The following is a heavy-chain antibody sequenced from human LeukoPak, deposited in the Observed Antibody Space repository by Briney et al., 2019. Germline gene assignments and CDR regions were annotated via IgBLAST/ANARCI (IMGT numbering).Heavy chain of an antibody. CDR2: ISTDGKST. J-gene: IGHJ6*02. V-gene: IGHV3-74*01. CDR1: GFTFSNYW. D-gene: IGHD2-2*01. CDR3: VRDYQFIQEV. Sequence: GGSLRLSCVASGFTFSNYWMLWVRQAPGKGLTWVSLISTDGKSTRYAESVKGRFTISRDNAKNALYLQMDILRVEDTALYFRVRDYQFIQEVWGQGTTVTVSS.